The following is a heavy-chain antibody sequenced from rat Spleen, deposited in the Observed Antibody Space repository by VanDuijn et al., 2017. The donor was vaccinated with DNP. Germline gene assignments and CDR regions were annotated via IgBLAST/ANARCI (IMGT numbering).Heavy chain of an antibody. CDR3: GREDDGPAD. Sequence: EVQLVETGGGLVQPGRSLKLSCVASGFTFSSYWMYWIRQAPGKGLEWVASITSGGGSTYYPDSVKGRFTISRDDAKNTLSLQMDSLRSEDTATYYCGREDDGPADWGQGVKVTVSS. CDR1: GFTFSSYW. D-gene: IGHD1-11*01. CDR2: ITSGGGST. V-gene: IGHV5-58*01. J-gene: IGHJ2*01.